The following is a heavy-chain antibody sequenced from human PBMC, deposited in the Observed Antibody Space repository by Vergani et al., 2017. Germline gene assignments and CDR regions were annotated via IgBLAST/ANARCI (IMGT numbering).Heavy chain of an antibody. CDR2: IIPIFGTA. D-gene: IGHD3-10*01. CDR3: AREGGPYYGSGSYYPGIYFDY. J-gene: IGHJ4*02. V-gene: IGHV1-69*01. CDR1: GGTFSSYA. Sequence: QVQLVQSGAEVKKPGSSVKVSCKASGGTFSSYAISWVRQAPGQGLEWMGGIIPIFGTANYAQKFQGRVTITADESTSTAYMELSSLRSEDTAVYYCAREGGPYYGSGSYYPGIYFDYWGQGTLVTVSS.